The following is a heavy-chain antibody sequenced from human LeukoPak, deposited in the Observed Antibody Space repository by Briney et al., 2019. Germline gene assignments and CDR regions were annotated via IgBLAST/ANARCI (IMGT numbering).Heavy chain of an antibody. CDR3: ARARFLEWLLPSYYGMDV. J-gene: IGHJ6*02. CDR1: GYTFTGYY. D-gene: IGHD3-3*01. Sequence: ASVKVSCKASGYTFTGYYMHWVRQAPGHGLEWMGWINPNSGGTNYAQKFQGRVTMTRDTSISTAYMELSRLRSDDTAVYYCARARFLEWLLPSYYGMDVWGQGTTVTVSS. CDR2: INPNSGGT. V-gene: IGHV1-2*02.